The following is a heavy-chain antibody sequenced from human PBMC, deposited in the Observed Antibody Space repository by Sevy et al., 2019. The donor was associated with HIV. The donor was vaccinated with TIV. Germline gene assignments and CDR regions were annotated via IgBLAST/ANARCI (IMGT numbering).Heavy chain of an antibody. CDR3: ARQTFSGYIFDS. D-gene: IGHD5-12*01. Sequence: GGSLRLSCAASGFAFSTHGMHWVRQAPGKGLEWVAVVSFDGNIKYYVDSVKGRFTISRDNSKNTLYLQMNSLRPEDTALFYCARQTFSGYIFDSWGQGTLVTVSS. J-gene: IGHJ4*02. CDR1: GFAFSTHG. V-gene: IGHV3-30*03. CDR2: VSFDGNIK.